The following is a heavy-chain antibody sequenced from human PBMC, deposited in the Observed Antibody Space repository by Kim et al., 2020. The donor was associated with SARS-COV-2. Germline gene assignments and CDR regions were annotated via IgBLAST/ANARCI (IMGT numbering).Heavy chain of an antibody. CDR3: VRAVSSRGDLYDMDV. CDR2: IWYDGSNK. D-gene: IGHD3-10*01. J-gene: IGHJ6*02. V-gene: IGHV3-33*01. Sequence: GGSLRLSCAASGFTLSNYGMHWVRQAPGKGLEWVAVIWYDGSNKYYADSVKGRCTISRDKSKNTLFLQMNSLRVEDTAVYYCVRAVSSRGDLYDMDVWG. CDR1: GFTLSNYG.